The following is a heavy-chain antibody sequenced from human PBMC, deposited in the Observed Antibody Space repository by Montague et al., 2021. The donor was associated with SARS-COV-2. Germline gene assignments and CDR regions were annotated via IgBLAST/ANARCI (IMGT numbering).Heavy chain of an antibody. Sequence: CAISGDSVSSNSGSWNWIRQSPSRGLEWLGRTYYRSKWYNDYSVSVKSRITINPDTSKNQFSLQLNSVTPGDTAMYYCTYHSGSYVWFDPWGQGILVIVSS. CDR3: TYHSGSYVWFDP. J-gene: IGHJ5*02. CDR2: TYYRSKWYN. CDR1: GDSVSSNSGS. D-gene: IGHD1-26*01. V-gene: IGHV6-1*01.